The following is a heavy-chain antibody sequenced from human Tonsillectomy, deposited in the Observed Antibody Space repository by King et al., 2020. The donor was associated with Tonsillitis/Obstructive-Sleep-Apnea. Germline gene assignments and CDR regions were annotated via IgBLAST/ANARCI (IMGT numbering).Heavy chain of an antibody. J-gene: IGHJ5*02. CDR3: ARGVGIVATIQRWFDP. CDR2: TNPNSGGT. Sequence: HVQLVESGAEVKKPGASVKVSCRASGYTFIAYYIHWVRQAPGQGLEWMGWTNPNSGGTDYAQKFQGRVTMTRDTSISTAYMELSRLTSDDTAVYYCARGVGIVATIQRWFDPWGQGTLVTVSS. CDR1: GYTFIAYY. D-gene: IGHD5-12*01. V-gene: IGHV1-2*02.